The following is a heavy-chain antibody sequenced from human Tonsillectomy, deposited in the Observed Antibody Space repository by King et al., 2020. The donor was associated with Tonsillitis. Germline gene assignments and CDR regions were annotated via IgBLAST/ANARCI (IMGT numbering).Heavy chain of an antibody. CDR2: ISGSGDNT. CDR1: GFTFSSHA. V-gene: IGHV3-23*04. D-gene: IGHD6-13*01. CDR3: AKGYASTWYGTAVYYFGMDV. Sequence: VQLVESGGGLVQPGGSPRLSCAASGFTFSSHAMSWVRQAPGKGLEWVSAISGSGDNTYYADSVKGRFTISRDNSKNMLTLQMNSLRVEDTAVYYCAKGYASTWYGTAVYYFGMDVWGQGTTVIVSS. J-gene: IGHJ6*02.